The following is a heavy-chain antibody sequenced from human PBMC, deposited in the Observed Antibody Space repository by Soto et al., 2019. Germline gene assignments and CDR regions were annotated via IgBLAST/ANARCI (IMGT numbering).Heavy chain of an antibody. Sequence: KTSETLSLTCTVSGGSISSYYWSWIRQPPGKGLEWIGYIYYSGSTNYNPSLKSRVTISVDTSKNQFSLKLSSVTAADTAVYYCARDLGDFWSGYLYNWFDPWGQGTLVTVSS. J-gene: IGHJ5*02. CDR2: IYYSGST. CDR1: GGSISSYY. V-gene: IGHV4-59*01. D-gene: IGHD3-3*01. CDR3: ARDLGDFWSGYLYNWFDP.